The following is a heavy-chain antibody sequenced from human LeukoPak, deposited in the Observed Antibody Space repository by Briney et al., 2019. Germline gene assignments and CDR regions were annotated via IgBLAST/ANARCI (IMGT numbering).Heavy chain of an antibody. J-gene: IGHJ6*04. CDR2: FSAYNGNT. CDR3: ARDGSHGSGSYYPYYYGMDV. CDR1: GYTFTSYG. V-gene: IGHV1-18*04. D-gene: IGHD3-10*01. Sequence: ASVKVSCKASGYTFTSYGISWVRQAPGQGLEWMGWFSAYNGNTNYAQKLQGRVTMTTDTSTSTAYMELRSLRSDDTAVYYCARDGSHGSGSYYPYYYGMDVWGKGTTVTVSS.